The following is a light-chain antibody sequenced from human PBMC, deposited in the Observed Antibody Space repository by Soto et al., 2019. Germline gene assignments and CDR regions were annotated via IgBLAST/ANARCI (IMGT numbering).Light chain of an antibody. CDR2: GNS. CDR3: QSYDSSLSVYV. Sequence: QLVLTQPPSVSGAPGQRVTISWTGSSSNIGAGYDVHWYQQLPGTAPKLLIYGNSNRPSGVPDRFSGSKSGTSASLAITGLQAEDEADYYCQSYDSSLSVYVFGTGTKLTVL. V-gene: IGLV1-40*01. J-gene: IGLJ1*01. CDR1: SSNIGAGYD.